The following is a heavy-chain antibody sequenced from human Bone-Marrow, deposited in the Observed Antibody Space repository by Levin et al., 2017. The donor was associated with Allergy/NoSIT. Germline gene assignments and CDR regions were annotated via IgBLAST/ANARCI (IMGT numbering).Heavy chain of an antibody. Sequence: SCAASGFTFSTYAMHWVRQVPGKGLEWAAVISYDGSNKYYADSVKGRFTISRDNSKNTLYLQMNSLRAEDTAVYYCARDSVGVAVLDYWGQGTLVTVSS. V-gene: IGHV3-30*04. CDR1: GFTFSTYA. CDR3: ARDSVGVAVLDY. D-gene: IGHD2-15*01. J-gene: IGHJ4*02. CDR2: ISYDGSNK.